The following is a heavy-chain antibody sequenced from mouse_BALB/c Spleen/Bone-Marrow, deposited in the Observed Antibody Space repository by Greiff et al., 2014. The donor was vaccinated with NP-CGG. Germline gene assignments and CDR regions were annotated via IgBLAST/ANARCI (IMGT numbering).Heavy chain of an antibody. V-gene: IGHV1-54*01. CDR3: ARRDYSFAY. J-gene: IGHJ3*01. Sequence: LEESGAELVRPGTSVKVSCKASGYAFTNYLIEWVKQRPGQGLEWIGVINPGSGGTNYNEKFKGKATLTADKSSSTAYMQLSSLTSDDSAVYICARRDYSFAYWGQGTLVTVSA. CDR1: GYAFTNYL. CDR2: INPGSGGT. D-gene: IGHD2-13*01.